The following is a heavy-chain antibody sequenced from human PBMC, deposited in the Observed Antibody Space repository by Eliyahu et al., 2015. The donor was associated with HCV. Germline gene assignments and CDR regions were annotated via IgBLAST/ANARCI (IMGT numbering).Heavy chain of an antibody. J-gene: IGHJ4*02. CDR2: IRSKTYGETT. Sequence: EVQLVGSGGGLVQPGRSLRLSCAASGFIFTDYAMTWVRQAPGKGLEGVAFIRSKTYGETTKYAASVSGRFTVSRDDSKNIAYLQMDGLNTEDTGMYYCTRAYGSGSPSLNWGQGTVVTVSS. D-gene: IGHD3-10*01. CDR1: GFIFTDYA. CDR3: TRAYGSGSPSLN. V-gene: IGHV3-49*04.